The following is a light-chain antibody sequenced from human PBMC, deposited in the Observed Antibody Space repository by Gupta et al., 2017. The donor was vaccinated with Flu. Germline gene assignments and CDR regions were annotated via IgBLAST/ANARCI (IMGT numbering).Light chain of an antibody. J-gene: IGKJ3*01. CDR1: QNIGNY. V-gene: IGKV1-39*01. CDR3: QQSYNAPLT. Sequence: DIQMTQSPSSLSASVGDRVTITCRASQNIGNYLNWYQQEPGKAPKVIIHDASSLQSGVPSRFSGSGSGTGFTLTISSLQPEDFATYHCQQSYNAPLTFGPGTKVEIK. CDR2: DAS.